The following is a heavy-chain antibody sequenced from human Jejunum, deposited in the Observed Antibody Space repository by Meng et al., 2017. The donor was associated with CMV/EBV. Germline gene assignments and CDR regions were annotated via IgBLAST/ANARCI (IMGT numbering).Heavy chain of an antibody. J-gene: IGHJ4*02. CDR2: ISAYDGDT. Sequence: TFTNYGNSWVRQAPGQGLEYMGWISAYDGDTNYAQKLQDRVTMTTDTSTSTAYMELRSLRSDDTAVYYCARDETNIVVEPAAIPFDYWGQGTLVTVSS. CDR3: ARDETNIVVEPAAIPFDY. V-gene: IGHV1-18*01. CDR1: TFTNYG. D-gene: IGHD2-2*01.